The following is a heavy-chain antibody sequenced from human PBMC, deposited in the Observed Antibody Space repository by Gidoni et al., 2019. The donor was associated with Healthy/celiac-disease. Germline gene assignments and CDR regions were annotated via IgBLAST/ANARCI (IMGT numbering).Heavy chain of an antibody. CDR1: GFTFDDYA. Sequence: DVQLVESGGGLVQPGRSLRLSCAAPGFTFDDYAMHWVRQAPGKGLEWVSGISWNSGSIGYADSVKGRFTISRDNAKNSLYLQMNRLRAEDTALYYCAKALDKEQLVEGDNWFDPWGQGTLVTVSS. J-gene: IGHJ5*02. D-gene: IGHD6-6*01. CDR2: ISWNSGSI. CDR3: AKALDKEQLVEGDNWFDP. V-gene: IGHV3-9*01.